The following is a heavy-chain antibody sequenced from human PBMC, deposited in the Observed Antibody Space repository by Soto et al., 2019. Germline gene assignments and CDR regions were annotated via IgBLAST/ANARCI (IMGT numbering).Heavy chain of an antibody. D-gene: IGHD2-2*01. CDR1: GFTFSGYS. J-gene: IGHJ6*03. V-gene: IGHV3-48*01. CDR3: ARVRRSTLSYYYMDV. Sequence: GGSLRLSCAGSGFTFSGYSMNWVRRAPGKGLEWVSYILSNGTTIYYADSVKGRFTISRDNAENSLYLQMNSLRAEDTAVYYCARVRRSTLSYYYMDVWGRGTTVTVSS. CDR2: ILSNGTTI.